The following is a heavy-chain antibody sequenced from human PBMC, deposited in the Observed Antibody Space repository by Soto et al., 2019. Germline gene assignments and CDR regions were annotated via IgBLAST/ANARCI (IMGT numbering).Heavy chain of an antibody. CDR2: IYHSGSP. D-gene: IGHD5-12*01. CDR3: AAGGGLPRYY. J-gene: IGHJ4*02. Sequence: QLQLQESGSGLVKPSQTLSLTCAGSGGSISSGGYSWSWILQPPGKGLEWIGYIYHSGSPYYNPSLKSRVTLSVDRSKNQFSLKLSSVPAADTAVYYCAAGGGLPRYYWGQGILVTVSA. V-gene: IGHV4-30-2*01. CDR1: GGSISSGGYS.